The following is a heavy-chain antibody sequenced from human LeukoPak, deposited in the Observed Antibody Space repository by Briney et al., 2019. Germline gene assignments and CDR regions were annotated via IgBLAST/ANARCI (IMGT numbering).Heavy chain of an antibody. V-gene: IGHV4-31*03. D-gene: IGHD3-10*01. CDR2: IYYSGST. CDR1: GGSISSGGYY. Sequence: SETLSLTCTVSGGSISSGGYYWSWIRQHPGKGLEWIGYIYYSGSTYYNPSLKSRVTISVDTSKNQFSLKLSSVTAADTAVYYCARARWVTMVRGVPLYYYYGMDVWGQGTTVTVSS. J-gene: IGHJ6*02. CDR3: ARARWVTMVRGVPLYYYYGMDV.